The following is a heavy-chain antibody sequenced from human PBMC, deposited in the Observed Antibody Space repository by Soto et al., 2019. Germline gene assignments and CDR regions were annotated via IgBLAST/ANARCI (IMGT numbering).Heavy chain of an antibody. V-gene: IGHV5-51*01. CDR2: IFPRDGDV. J-gene: IGHJ4*02. CDR3: AIFVSLLQPLDF. Sequence: GGSLKISCQTSGYTFTNYWMGWVRQVPGGGLEWLGVIFPRDGDVWYTASVEGRVTISGDSSTTTPFLQWRSLEASDIALYFCAIFVSLLQPLDFWGQGTPVTVSS. D-gene: IGHD4-4*01. CDR1: GYTFTNYW.